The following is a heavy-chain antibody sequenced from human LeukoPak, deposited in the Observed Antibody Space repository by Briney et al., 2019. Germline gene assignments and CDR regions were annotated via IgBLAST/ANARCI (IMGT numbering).Heavy chain of an antibody. CDR3: ASGDDYSNYEAVGWFDP. J-gene: IGHJ5*02. V-gene: IGHV4-39*01. Sequence: PSETLSLTCTVSGGSISSSSYYWGWIRQPPGKGLEWIGCIYYSGSTYYNPSLKSRVTISVDTSKNQFSLKLSSVTAADTAVYYCASGDDYSNYEAVGWFDPWGQGTLVTVSS. CDR1: GGSISSSSYY. CDR2: IYYSGST. D-gene: IGHD4-11*01.